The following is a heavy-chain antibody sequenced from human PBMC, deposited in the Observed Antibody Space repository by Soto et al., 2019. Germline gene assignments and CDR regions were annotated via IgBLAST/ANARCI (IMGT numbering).Heavy chain of an antibody. CDR2: IVVGSGNT. CDR1: GFTFTSSA. CDR3: AAAPYCTNGVCYPYYYYMDV. Sequence: ASVKVSCKASGFTFTSSAMQWVRQARGQRLEWIGWIVVGSGNTNYAQKFQERVTITRDMSTSTAYMELSSLRSEDTAVYYCAAAPYCTNGVCYPYYYYMDVWGKGTTVTVSS. V-gene: IGHV1-58*02. D-gene: IGHD2-8*01. J-gene: IGHJ6*03.